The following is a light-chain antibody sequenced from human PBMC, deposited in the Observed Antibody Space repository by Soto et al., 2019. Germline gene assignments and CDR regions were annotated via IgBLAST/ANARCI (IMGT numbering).Light chain of an antibody. CDR2: AAS. CDR1: QSISSY. V-gene: IGKV1-39*01. Sequence: DIXXTXXPSSLSASVGDRVTITCRASQSISSYLNWYQQKPGKAPKLLIYAASSLQSGVPSRFSGSGSGTDFTLTISSLQPEDFATYSCQQSYSTRWTFGQGTKVEIK. J-gene: IGKJ1*01. CDR3: QQSYSTRWT.